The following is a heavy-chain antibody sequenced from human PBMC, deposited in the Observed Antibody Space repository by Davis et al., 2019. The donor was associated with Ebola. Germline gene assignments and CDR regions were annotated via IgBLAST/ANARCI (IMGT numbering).Heavy chain of an antibody. D-gene: IGHD3-3*01. CDR2: INHSGST. Sequence: MPSETLSLTCTVSGGSISSSSYYWGWIRQPPGKGLEWIGEINHSGSTNYNPSLKSRVTISVDTSKNQFSLKLSSVTAADTAVYYCARIRPRWYYDFWSGSNWFDPWGQGTLVTVSS. CDR3: ARIRPRWYYDFWSGSNWFDP. J-gene: IGHJ5*02. V-gene: IGHV4-39*07. CDR1: GGSISSSSYY.